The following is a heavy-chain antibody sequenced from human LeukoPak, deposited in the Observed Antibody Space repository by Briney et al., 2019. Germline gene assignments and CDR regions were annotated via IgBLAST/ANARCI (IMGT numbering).Heavy chain of an antibody. D-gene: IGHD3-16*01. CDR2: MNLNSGNT. Sequence: ASVKVSCKASGYTFTSYNINWVRQATGQGLEWMGWMNLNSGNTGYAQKFQGRVTMTRNTSISTAYMELSSLRSEDTAVYYCARSGVFWGGYYYYYGMDVWGQGTTVTVSS. CDR3: ARSGVFWGGYYYYYGMDV. V-gene: IGHV1-8*01. J-gene: IGHJ6*02. CDR1: GYTFTSYN.